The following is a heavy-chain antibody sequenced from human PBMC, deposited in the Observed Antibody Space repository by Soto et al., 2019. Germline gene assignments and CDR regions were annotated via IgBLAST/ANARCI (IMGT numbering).Heavy chain of an antibody. CDR3: ARDMGTNWFDP. CDR2: IYYSGST. V-gene: IGHV4-59*01. CDR1: GGSISSYY. D-gene: IGHD1-1*01. J-gene: IGHJ5*02. Sequence: QVQLQESGPGLVKPSETLSLTCTVSGGSISSYYWSWIRQPPGKGLEWIGYIYYSGSTNYNPSLKSRVTISVDTSKNQFSLKLSSVTAADTAVYYCARDMGTNWFDPWGQGTLVTVSS.